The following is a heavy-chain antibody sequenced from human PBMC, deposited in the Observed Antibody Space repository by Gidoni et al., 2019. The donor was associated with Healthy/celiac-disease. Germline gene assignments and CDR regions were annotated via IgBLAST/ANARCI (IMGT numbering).Heavy chain of an antibody. CDR2: FDPEDGET. D-gene: IGHD6-13*01. V-gene: IGHV1-24*01. CDR1: GYPLTELS. CDR3: ATGVAGSSWLGDAFDI. Sequence: QVQLVQSGAEVKKPGASVKVSCKVSGYPLTELSMHWVRQAPGKGLEWMGGFDPEDGETIYAQKFQGRVTMTEDTSTDTAYMELSSLRSEDTAVYYCATGVAGSSWLGDAFDIWGQGTMVTVSS. J-gene: IGHJ3*02.